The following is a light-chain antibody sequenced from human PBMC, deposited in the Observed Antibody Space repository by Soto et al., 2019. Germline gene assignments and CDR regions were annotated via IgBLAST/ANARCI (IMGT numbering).Light chain of an antibody. CDR1: QSVNSNY. J-gene: IGKJ4*01. V-gene: IGKV3-20*01. CDR3: QQYDYGSSPLT. CDR2: AAS. Sequence: EIVLTQSPGTLSLSPGERVTLSCRASQSVNSNYLAWYQHKPGQAPRLLIYAASSRAPGIPDRFSGSGSGTDFSLSISRLEPEDFALYYCQQYDYGSSPLTFGGGTKVEF.